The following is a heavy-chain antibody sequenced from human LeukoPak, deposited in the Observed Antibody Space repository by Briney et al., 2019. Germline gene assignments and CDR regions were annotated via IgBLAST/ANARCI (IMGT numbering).Heavy chain of an antibody. CDR1: GFTFGDYA. V-gene: IGHV3-49*03. D-gene: IGHD2-15*01. CDR2: IRSKAYGWTT. CDR3: ARDPSVVAAPYYYYYYMDV. Sequence: GGSLRLSCTASGFTFGDYAMSWFRQAPGKGLEWVGFIRSKAYGWTTEYAASVKGRFTISRDDSKSIAYLQMNSLKTEDTAVYYCARDPSVVAAPYYYYYYMDVWGKGTTVTVSS. J-gene: IGHJ6*03.